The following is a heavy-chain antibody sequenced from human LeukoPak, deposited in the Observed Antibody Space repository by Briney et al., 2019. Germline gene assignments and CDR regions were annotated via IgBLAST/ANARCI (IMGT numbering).Heavy chain of an antibody. V-gene: IGHV3-30*18. CDR3: AKVGRDAFDI. Sequence: GGSLRLPCAASGFTFSSYGMHWVRQAPGKGLEWVAVISYDGSNKYYADSVKGRFTISRDNSKNTLYLQMNSLRAEDTAVYYCAKVGRDAFDIWGQGTMVTVSS. CDR2: ISYDGSNK. CDR1: GFTFSSYG. J-gene: IGHJ3*02. D-gene: IGHD1-1*01.